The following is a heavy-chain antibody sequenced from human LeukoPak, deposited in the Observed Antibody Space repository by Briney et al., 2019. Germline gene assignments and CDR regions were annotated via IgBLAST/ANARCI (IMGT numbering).Heavy chain of an antibody. J-gene: IGHJ4*02. CDR1: GFTFNNYW. V-gene: IGHV3-7*01. Sequence: PGGSLRLSCVASGFTFNNYWMTWVRQAPGKGLDWVATIKHDGRDKHHVDSVKGRFAISRDNANNSLHLQMNSLRAEDTAVYFCARSYTSSGYYYGVAYWGQGILVTVSS. D-gene: IGHD3-22*01. CDR3: ARSYTSSGYYYGVAY. CDR2: IKHDGRDK.